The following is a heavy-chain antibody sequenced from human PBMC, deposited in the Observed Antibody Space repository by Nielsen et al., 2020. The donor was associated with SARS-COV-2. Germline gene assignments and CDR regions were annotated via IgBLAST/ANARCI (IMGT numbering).Heavy chain of an antibody. CDR3: ARDGLRPLLWFGESGY. J-gene: IGHJ4*02. D-gene: IGHD3-10*01. CDR2: IKQDGSEK. CDR1: GFTFSSYW. Sequence: GESLKISCAASGFTFSSYWMSWVRQAPGKGLEWVANIKQDGSEKYYVDSVKGRFTISRDNAKNSLYLQMNSLRAEDTAVYYCARDGLRPLLWFGESGYWGQGTLVTVSS. V-gene: IGHV3-7*05.